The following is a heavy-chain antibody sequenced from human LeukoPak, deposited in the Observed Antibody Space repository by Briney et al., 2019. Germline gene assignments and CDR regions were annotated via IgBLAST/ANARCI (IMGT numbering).Heavy chain of an antibody. Sequence: GGSLRLSCAASGFTFSSYTINWVRQAPGKGLEWVSSISTSSTYIYYADSVKGRFTISRDNAQNSLYLQMNSLRAEDTAVYYCARDLSLGALDYWGQGTLVTVSS. V-gene: IGHV3-21*01. CDR1: GFTFSSYT. J-gene: IGHJ4*02. CDR2: ISTSSTYI. CDR3: ARDLSLGALDY. D-gene: IGHD3-16*01.